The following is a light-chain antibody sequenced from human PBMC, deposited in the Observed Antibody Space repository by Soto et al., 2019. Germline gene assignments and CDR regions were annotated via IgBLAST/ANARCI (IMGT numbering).Light chain of an antibody. V-gene: IGKV3-15*01. CDR3: HQYDSWPET. Sequence: EIVMTQSPVTLSVSPGERGTLSCRASQSVGSNLAWYQQRCGQPPRLLVFGASTRATGIPARFSGSGSGTEFTLTISSLQSEDFAVYYCHQYDSWPETLGQGTKVESK. J-gene: IGKJ1*01. CDR2: GAS. CDR1: QSVGSN.